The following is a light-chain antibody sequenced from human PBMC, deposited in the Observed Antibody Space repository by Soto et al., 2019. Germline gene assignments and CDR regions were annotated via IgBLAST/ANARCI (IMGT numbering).Light chain of an antibody. CDR2: GNS. V-gene: IGLV1-40*01. Sequence: QSVLTHPTSVSGAPGQRVTISCTGSSSNIGAGYDVHWYQQLPGTAPKLLIYGNSNRPSGVPDRFSGSKSGTSASLAITGLQADDEADYYCQSYDSSLSVLYVFGTGTKLTVL. CDR1: SSNIGAGYD. CDR3: QSYDSSLSVLYV. J-gene: IGLJ1*01.